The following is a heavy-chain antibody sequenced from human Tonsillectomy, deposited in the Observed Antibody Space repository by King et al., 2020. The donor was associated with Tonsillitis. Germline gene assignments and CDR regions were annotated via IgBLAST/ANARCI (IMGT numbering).Heavy chain of an antibody. V-gene: IGHV3-48*01. CDR1: GFTFSSYS. Sequence: QLVQSGGGLVQPGGSLRLSCAASGFTFSSYSMNWVRQAPGKGMEWVSYISSSRSTIYYAASVKGRFSISRDNAKNSLYLQMNSLRAEDTAVYYCARDDLTGDTDFDYWGQGTLVTVSS. J-gene: IGHJ4*02. CDR3: ARDDLTGDTDFDY. CDR2: ISSSRSTI. D-gene: IGHD3-9*01.